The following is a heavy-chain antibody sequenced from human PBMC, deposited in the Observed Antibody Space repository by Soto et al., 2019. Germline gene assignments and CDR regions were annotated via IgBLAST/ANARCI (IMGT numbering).Heavy chain of an antibody. CDR2: FDPEDGET. D-gene: IGHD3-16*02. Sequence: ASVKVSCKVSGYTLTELSMHWVRQAPGKGLEWTGGFDPEDGETTYAQKFQGRVTMTEDTSTDTAYMELSSLRSEDTAVYYCATNDYVWGSYPLDYWGQGTLVTVST. V-gene: IGHV1-24*01. CDR1: GYTLTELS. CDR3: ATNDYVWGSYPLDY. J-gene: IGHJ4*02.